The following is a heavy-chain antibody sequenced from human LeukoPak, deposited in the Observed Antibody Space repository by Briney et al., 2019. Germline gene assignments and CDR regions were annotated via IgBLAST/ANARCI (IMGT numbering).Heavy chain of an antibody. Sequence: GGSLRLSCAGSGFTFSGYSLNRVRQAPGKGLEWVSSITSSGSSMYYADSVKGRFTISRDNAESSVYLQMNSLRVDDTGLYYCTRDIDDVLTGDDAFDVWGQGTVVTVSS. CDR1: GFTFSGYS. V-gene: IGHV3-21*03. D-gene: IGHD3-9*01. CDR3: TRDIDDVLTGDDAFDV. J-gene: IGHJ3*01. CDR2: ITSSGSSM.